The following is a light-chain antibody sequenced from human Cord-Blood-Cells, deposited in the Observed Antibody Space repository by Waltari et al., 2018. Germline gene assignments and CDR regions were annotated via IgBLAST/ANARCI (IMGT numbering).Light chain of an antibody. CDR2: DAS. J-gene: IGKJ4*01. V-gene: IGKV1-33*01. CDR1: QDISNY. CDR3: QQYDNLPRT. Sequence: LQMTQFPSSLSASVGDRVTITCQASQDISNYLNWYQQKQGKAPKLLIYDASNLDTGVPLRFSGSGSGTDFTFTISSLQPEDIATYYCQQYDNLPRTFGGGTKVEIK.